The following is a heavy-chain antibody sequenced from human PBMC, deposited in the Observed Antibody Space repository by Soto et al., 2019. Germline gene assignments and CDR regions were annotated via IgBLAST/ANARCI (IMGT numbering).Heavy chain of an antibody. CDR3: AMVDVYVTPSPQDV. Sequence: QVQLVQSGAEVKNPGASVKVSCKASGYTFTRYGIGWARQAPGQGLEWMGWINTYNGNTNYAQNVQGRVTLTTDTATRTAYMELRSLRSNDTAINYCAMVDVYVTPSPQDVWGQGTTVIVSS. CDR2: INTYNGNT. D-gene: IGHD3-16*01. V-gene: IGHV1-18*01. J-gene: IGHJ6*02. CDR1: GYTFTRYG.